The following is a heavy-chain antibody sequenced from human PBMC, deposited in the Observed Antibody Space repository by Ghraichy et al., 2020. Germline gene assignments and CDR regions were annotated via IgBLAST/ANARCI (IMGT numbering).Heavy chain of an antibody. V-gene: IGHV4-59*01. J-gene: IGHJ2*01. CDR1: GGSISTYH. Sequence: SQTLSLTCTVSGGSISTYHWSWIRQPPGKGLEWLGYIYYDGYSNYIPSLKSRLTFSIDRLKNQFSLNLKYVTAADTAVYYCARVNGWYFDLWGRGTLVTVSS. CDR3: ARVNGWYFDL. D-gene: IGHD1-1*01. CDR2: IYYDGYS.